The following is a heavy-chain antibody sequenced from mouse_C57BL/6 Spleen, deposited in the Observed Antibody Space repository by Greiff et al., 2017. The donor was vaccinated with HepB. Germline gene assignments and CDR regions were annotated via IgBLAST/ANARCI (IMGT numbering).Heavy chain of an antibody. CDR1: GYSITSGYD. Sequence: EVKLQESGPGMVKPSQSLSLTCTVTGYSITSGYDWHWIRHFPGNKLEWMGYISYSGSTNYNPSLKSRISITHDTSKNHFFLKLNSVTTEDTATYYCARSPIYYDYGGAMDYWGQGTSVTVSS. CDR3: ARSPIYYDYGGAMDY. V-gene: IGHV3-1*01. CDR2: ISYSGST. D-gene: IGHD2-4*01. J-gene: IGHJ4*01.